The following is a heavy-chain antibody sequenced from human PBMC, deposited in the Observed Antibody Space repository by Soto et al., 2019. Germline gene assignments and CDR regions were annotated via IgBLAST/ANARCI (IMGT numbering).Heavy chain of an antibody. CDR3: AITRVENHYYGGRDV. Sequence: QVQLQESGPGLVKPSETLSLACTVSGASISTYYYSWIRQAPGKALEWIGYIYYTGITNYNPSLESLVTISQGPSKNHLSLTMTSVTAADPAVYYCAITRVENHYYGGRDVWGQGPTVNVSS. CDR2: IYYTGIT. J-gene: IGHJ6*02. CDR1: GASISTYY. D-gene: IGHD3-22*01. V-gene: IGHV4-59*01.